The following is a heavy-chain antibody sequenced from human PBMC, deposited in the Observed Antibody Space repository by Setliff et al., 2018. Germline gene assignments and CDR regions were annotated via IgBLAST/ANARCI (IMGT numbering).Heavy chain of an antibody. CDR3: AFRRGYIYGLDN. D-gene: IGHD5-18*01. J-gene: IGHJ4*02. Sequence: GASVKVSCKASGYTFTDGYMYWVKQAPGKGLEWMGRIDPEDGKTVYAEKFQGRVIISADTSIDTVYLEIDSLRSEDTAVYYCAFRRGYIYGLDNWGQGTLVTVSS. CDR1: GYTFTDGY. V-gene: IGHV1-69-2*01. CDR2: IDPEDGKT.